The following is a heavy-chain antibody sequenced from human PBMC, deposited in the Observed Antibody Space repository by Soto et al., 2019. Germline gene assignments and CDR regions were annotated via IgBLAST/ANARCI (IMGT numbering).Heavy chain of an antibody. CDR3: ARSTLFYDNYFDS. Sequence: SETLSLTWGVSGASTTPSSYFWAWIRQPPGKPLEWIGSLSFSGSTYYNPSLKSRVAISVDTSKNEFSLSLSSVAAADTAVYFCARSTLFYDNYFDSWGLGTLVTVSS. V-gene: IGHV4-39*01. J-gene: IGHJ4*02. D-gene: IGHD3-22*01. CDR2: LSFSGST. CDR1: GASTTPSSYF.